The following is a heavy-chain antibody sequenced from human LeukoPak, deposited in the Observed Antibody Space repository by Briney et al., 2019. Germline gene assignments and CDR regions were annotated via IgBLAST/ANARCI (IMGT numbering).Heavy chain of an antibody. D-gene: IGHD6-13*01. CDR2: ISGSGGST. CDR1: GFTFSSYA. CDR3: AKPVHSSSWYSRPCFDY. V-gene: IGHV3-23*01. Sequence: SGGSLRLSCAASGFTFSSYAMSWVRQAPGKGLEWVSGISGSGGSTYYADSVKGRFTISRDNSKNTLYLHMNSLRAEDTAVYYCAKPVHSSSWYSRPCFDYWGQGTLVTVSS. J-gene: IGHJ4*02.